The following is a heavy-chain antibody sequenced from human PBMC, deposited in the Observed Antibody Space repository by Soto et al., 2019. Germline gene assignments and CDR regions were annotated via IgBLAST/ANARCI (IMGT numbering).Heavy chain of an antibody. Sequence: SETLSLTCAVYGGSFSGYYWSWIRQPPGKGLEWIGEINHSGSTNYNPSLKSRVTISVDTSKNQFSLKLSSVTAADTAVYYCARATRITMVRGVIIKGTYYMDVWGKGTTVTVS. CDR3: ARATRITMVRGVIIKGTYYMDV. CDR2: INHSGST. V-gene: IGHV4-34*01. J-gene: IGHJ6*03. CDR1: GGSFSGYY. D-gene: IGHD3-10*01.